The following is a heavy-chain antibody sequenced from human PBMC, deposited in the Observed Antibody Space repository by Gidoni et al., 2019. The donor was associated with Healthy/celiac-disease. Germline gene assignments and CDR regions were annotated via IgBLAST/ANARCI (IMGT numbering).Heavy chain of an antibody. Sequence: QVQLQESGPGLVKPSETLSLTCTVSGGSISSYYWSWIRQPPGKGLEWIGYIYYSGSTNYNPSLKSRVTISVDTSKNQFSLKLSSVTAADTAVYYCAREAARGAVSRPNYYYYYGMDVWGQGTTVTVSS. CDR3: AREAARGAVSRPNYYYYYGMDV. D-gene: IGHD6-13*01. V-gene: IGHV4-59*01. J-gene: IGHJ6*02. CDR1: GGSISSYY. CDR2: IYYSGST.